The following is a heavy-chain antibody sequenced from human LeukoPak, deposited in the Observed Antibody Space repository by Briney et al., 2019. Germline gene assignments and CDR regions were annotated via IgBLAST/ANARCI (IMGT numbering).Heavy chain of an antibody. Sequence: GSLSLSCAASGFPFSSYGMHWVRQAPGKGLEWVAFIRYDGSNKYYADSVKGRFTISRDNSKNTLYLQMNSLRAEDTAVYYCASYCSSTSCFQPYAFDIWGQGTMVTVSS. V-gene: IGHV3-30*02. CDR2: IRYDGSNK. J-gene: IGHJ3*02. CDR3: ASYCSSTSCFQPYAFDI. D-gene: IGHD2-2*01. CDR1: GFPFSSYG.